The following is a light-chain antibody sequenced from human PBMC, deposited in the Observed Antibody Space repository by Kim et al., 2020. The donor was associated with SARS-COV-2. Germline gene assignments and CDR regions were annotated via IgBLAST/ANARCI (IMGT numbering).Light chain of an antibody. Sequence: PGDRATRSCRASQNIDTYLAWYQQRPGQAPRLLVDDASNRATGVPDRFSGSGSGTDFTLTIRSLEPEDFSIYYCQQRNSWPPAVTFGGGTKVDIK. CDR1: QNIDTY. CDR3: QQRNSWPPAVT. J-gene: IGKJ4*01. V-gene: IGKV3-11*01. CDR2: DAS.